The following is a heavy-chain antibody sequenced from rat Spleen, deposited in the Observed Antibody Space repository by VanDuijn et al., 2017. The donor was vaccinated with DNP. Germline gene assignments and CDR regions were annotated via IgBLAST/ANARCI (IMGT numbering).Heavy chain of an antibody. D-gene: IGHD1-2*01. CDR1: GFTFSDYN. J-gene: IGHJ4*01. Sequence: EVQLVESGGGLVQPGRSLKLSCAASGFTFSDYNMAWVRQAPKKGLEWVATIIYDGSGTYHRDSVKGRFTISRDNAKSTLYLQMDSLRSEDTATYYCTTHGSIATISTGAMDVWGQGTSLTVSS. CDR2: IIYDGSGT. CDR3: TTHGSIATISTGAMDV. V-gene: IGHV5S10*01.